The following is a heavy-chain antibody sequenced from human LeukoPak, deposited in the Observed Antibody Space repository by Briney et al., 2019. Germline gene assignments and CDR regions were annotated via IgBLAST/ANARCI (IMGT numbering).Heavy chain of an antibody. CDR2: IYTSGST. CDR3: ARESSTYGSGSYGGLIVPYYFDY. D-gene: IGHD3-10*01. V-gene: IGHV4-4*07. J-gene: IGHJ4*02. Sequence: SETLSLTCTVSGGSISSYYWSWIRQPAGKGLEWIGRIYTSGSTSYNPSLKSRVTMSVDTSKNQFSLKLSSVTAADTAVYYCARESSTYGSGSYGGLIVPYYFDYWGQGTLVTVSS. CDR1: GGSISSYY.